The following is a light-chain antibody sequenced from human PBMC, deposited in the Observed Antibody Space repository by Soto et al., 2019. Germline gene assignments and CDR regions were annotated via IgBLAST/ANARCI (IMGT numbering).Light chain of an antibody. CDR2: AAS. J-gene: IGKJ4*01. CDR1: QSINSY. V-gene: IGKV1-39*01. CDR3: QQSYSNPRT. Sequence: DIQMTQSPSSLSASVGDRATITCRASQSINSYLNWYQQKPGKAPKLLIYAASSLQSGVPSRFSGSGSGTDFTLTISSLQPEDFATYYCQQSYSNPRTFGGGTKVDIK.